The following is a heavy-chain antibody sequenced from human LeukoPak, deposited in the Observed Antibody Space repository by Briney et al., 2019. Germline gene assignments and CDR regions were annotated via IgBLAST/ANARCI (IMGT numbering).Heavy chain of an antibody. V-gene: IGHV3-30*07. CDR2: ISYDGSNK. J-gene: IGHJ5*02. CDR1: GFTFSSYA. D-gene: IGHD3-3*01. CDR3: ARGSNYDFWSGYYPNNWFDP. Sequence: GRSLRLSCAASGFTFSSYAMHWVRQAPGKGLEWVAVISYDGSNKYYADSVKGRFTISRDNSKNTLYLQMNSLRAEDTAVYYCARGSNYDFWSGYYPNNWFDPWGQGTLVTVSS.